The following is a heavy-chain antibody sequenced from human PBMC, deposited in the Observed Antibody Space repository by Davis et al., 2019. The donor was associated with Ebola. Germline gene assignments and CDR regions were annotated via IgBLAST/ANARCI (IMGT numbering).Heavy chain of an antibody. Sequence: SETLSLTCTVSGGSISSYYWSWIRQPPGKGLEWIGYIYYSGSTNYNPSLKSRVTISVDTSKNQFSLRLRSVTAADTAVYYCARRQGELHFYAMDAWGQGTTVTGSS. V-gene: IGHV4-59*08. CDR1: GGSISSYY. CDR3: ARRQGELHFYAMDA. D-gene: IGHD1-7*01. CDR2: IYYSGST. J-gene: IGHJ6*02.